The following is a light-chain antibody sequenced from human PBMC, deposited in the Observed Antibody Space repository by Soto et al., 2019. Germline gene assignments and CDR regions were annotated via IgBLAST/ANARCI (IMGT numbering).Light chain of an antibody. CDR1: SSNIGAGYD. Sequence: QPVLTQPPSVSGAPGQRVTISCTGSSSNIGAGYDVHWYQQLPGTAPKLLIYGNSNRPSGVPDRFSGSKSGTSASLAITGLQAEHEADYYCQSYDSSLIYVVFGGGTKVTVL. CDR3: QSYDSSLIYVV. CDR2: GNS. J-gene: IGLJ2*01. V-gene: IGLV1-40*01.